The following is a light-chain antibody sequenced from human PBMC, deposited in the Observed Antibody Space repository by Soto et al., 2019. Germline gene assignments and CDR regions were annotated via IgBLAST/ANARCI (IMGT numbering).Light chain of an antibody. J-gene: IGKJ4*01. CDR3: MQRIEFPWT. Sequence: DIVMTQTPLSLPVTPGEPASISCRSSQSLLDSDDGNTYLDWYLQKPGQSPQLLIYTLPYRASGVPDRFSGSGSGTDFTLKISRVEAEDVGVYYCMQRIEFPWTFGGGTKVDIK. V-gene: IGKV2-40*01. CDR2: TLP. CDR1: QSLLDSDDGNTY.